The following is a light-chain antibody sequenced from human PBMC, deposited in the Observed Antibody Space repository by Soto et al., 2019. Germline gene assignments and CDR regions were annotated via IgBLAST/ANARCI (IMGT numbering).Light chain of an antibody. J-gene: IGKJ5*01. CDR2: GAS. CDR1: QSVTSNY. Sequence: EIVLTQSPGTLSLSTGERATLSCRASQSVTSNYLAWYQQKPGQAPRLLIYGASSRATGIPDRFSGSASGTDFTLTINRLEPEDFAVYYCQLYGNSPPFGQGTRLEI. V-gene: IGKV3-20*01. CDR3: QLYGNSPP.